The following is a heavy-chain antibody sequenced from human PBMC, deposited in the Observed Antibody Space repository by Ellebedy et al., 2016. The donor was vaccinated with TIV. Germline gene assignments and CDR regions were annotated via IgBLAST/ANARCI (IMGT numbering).Heavy chain of an antibody. J-gene: IGHJ5*02. D-gene: IGHD4-17*01. CDR1: GYTFTSYG. CDR2: ISAYNGNT. V-gene: IGHV1-18*04. CDR3: AVAYGDYEGNWFDP. Sequence: ASVKVSXXASGYTFTSYGISWVRQAPGQGLEWMGWISAYNGNTNYAQKLQGRVTMTTDTSTSTAYMELRSLRSDDTAVYYCAVAYGDYEGNWFDPWGQGTLVTVSS.